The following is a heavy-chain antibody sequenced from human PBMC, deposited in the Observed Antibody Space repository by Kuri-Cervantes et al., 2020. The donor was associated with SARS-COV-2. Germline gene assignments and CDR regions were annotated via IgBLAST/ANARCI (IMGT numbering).Heavy chain of an antibody. CDR3: ARENGGVRGEWGLYYYYYYTDV. CDR1: GYTFTSYY. D-gene: IGHD3-10*01. J-gene: IGHJ6*03. Sequence: ASVKVSCKASGYTFTSYYMHWVRQAPGQGLEWMGIINPSGGSTSYAQKFQGRVTMTRDTSTSTVYMELSSLRSEDTAVYYCARENGGVRGEWGLYYYYYYTDVWGKGTTVTVSS. V-gene: IGHV1-46*03. CDR2: INPSGGST.